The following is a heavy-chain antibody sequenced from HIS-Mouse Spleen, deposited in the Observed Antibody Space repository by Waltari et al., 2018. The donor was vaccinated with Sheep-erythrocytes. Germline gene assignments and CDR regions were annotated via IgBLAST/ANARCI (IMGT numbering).Heavy chain of an antibody. CDR2: INHSGST. Sequence: QVQLQQWGAGLLKPSETLSLTCAVYGGSFSGYYWSWIRQPPVKGLEWIGEINHSGSTNYNPSLKSQVTISVDTSKNQFSLKLSSVTAADTAVYYCALSVDLAGAFDIWGQGTMVTVSS. D-gene: IGHD6-19*01. J-gene: IGHJ3*02. CDR3: ALSVDLAGAFDI. CDR1: GGSFSGYY. V-gene: IGHV4-34*01.